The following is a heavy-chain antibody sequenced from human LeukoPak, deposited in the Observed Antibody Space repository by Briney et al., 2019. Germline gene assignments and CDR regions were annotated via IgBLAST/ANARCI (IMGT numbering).Heavy chain of an antibody. CDR1: GGSISSYY. CDR2: IYTSGST. D-gene: IGHD3-22*01. J-gene: IGHJ4*02. V-gene: IGHV4-4*07. CDR3: ARGTYYYDSSGYYYFDY. Sequence: ASETQSLTCTVSGGSISSYYWSWIRQPAGKGLEWIGRIYTSGSTNYNPSLKSRVTMSVDTSKNQFSLKLSSVTAADTAVYYCARGTYYYDSSGYYYFDYWGQGTLVTVSS.